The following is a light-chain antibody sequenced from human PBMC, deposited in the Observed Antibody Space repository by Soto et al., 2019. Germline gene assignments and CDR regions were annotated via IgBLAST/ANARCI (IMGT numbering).Light chain of an antibody. J-gene: IGLJ3*02. Sequence: QSVLTQPRSVSGSPGQSVTISCTGTSSDVGGYNYVSWYQHHPGKAPKLMIYDVSKRPSGVPDRFSGSKSGNTASLTISGLQAEDEADYYCCSYAGSNTFGFGGGTKLTVL. CDR3: CSYAGSNTFG. V-gene: IGLV2-11*01. CDR2: DVS. CDR1: SSDVGGYNY.